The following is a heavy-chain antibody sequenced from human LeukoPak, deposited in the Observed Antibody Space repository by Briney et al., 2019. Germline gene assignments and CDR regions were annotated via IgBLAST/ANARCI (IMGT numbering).Heavy chain of an antibody. CDR1: GYTFIDYY. CDR2: ISPNSGGG. Sequence: ASVKVSSKASGYTFIDYYMHCVRHAPGQGLEWVGWISPNSGGGKYVQKFQGRVTMTRDTSITTVYMELSGLSFDDAAVYYCARGGGRYSVDYWGQGTVVIVSS. CDR3: ARGGGRYSVDY. J-gene: IGHJ4*02. D-gene: IGHD1-26*01. V-gene: IGHV1-2*02.